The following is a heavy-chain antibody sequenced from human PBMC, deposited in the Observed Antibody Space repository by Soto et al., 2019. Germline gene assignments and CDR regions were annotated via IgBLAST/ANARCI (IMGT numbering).Heavy chain of an antibody. D-gene: IGHD3-9*01. J-gene: IGHJ4*02. V-gene: IGHV4-39*07. Sequence: KTSETLSLTCTVSGGSISTRAYQWGWIRQPPGKGLEWIGGIYYSGSTYYNPSVKSRVTISVDMSKNQFSLKLSSVTAAYTAVYYFARADFDWRFDYWGQGTLVTVSS. CDR1: GGSISTRAYQ. CDR3: ARADFDWRFDY. CDR2: IYYSGST.